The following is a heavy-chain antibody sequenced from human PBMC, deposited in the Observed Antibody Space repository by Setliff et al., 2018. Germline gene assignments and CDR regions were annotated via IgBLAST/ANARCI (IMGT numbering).Heavy chain of an antibody. CDR1: GLSISSGYY. CDR3: ARYRPSGSSRLNYFDL. J-gene: IGHJ2*01. Sequence: SETLSLTCGVSGLSISSGYYWGWVRQPPGKGLEWIASIYHSGSTYFNPSLKSRVTISVAKSKNQFSLKLSSMTAADTAVYYCARYRPSGSSRLNYFDLWGRGTLVTVSS. D-gene: IGHD3-22*01. CDR2: IYHSGST. V-gene: IGHV4-38-2*01.